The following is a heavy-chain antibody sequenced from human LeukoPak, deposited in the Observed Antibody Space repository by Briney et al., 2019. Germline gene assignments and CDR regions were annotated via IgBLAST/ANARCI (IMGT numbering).Heavy chain of an antibody. J-gene: IGHJ5*02. CDR1: GFTFSGHA. CDR2: ISSNGGST. Sequence: PGGSLRLSCSASGFTFSGHAMHWVRQAPGKGLEDVSAISSNGGSTYYADSVKGRFTISRDNSKNTLYLQMSSLRVEDTAVYYCETLLNSLYVTSYLNWIDPWGQGTLVTVSS. CDR3: ETLLNSLYVTSYLNWIDP. V-gene: IGHV3-64D*09. D-gene: IGHD2/OR15-2a*01.